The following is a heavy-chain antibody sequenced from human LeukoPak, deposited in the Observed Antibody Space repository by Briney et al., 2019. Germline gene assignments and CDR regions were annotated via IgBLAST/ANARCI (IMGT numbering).Heavy chain of an antibody. CDR2: VYDSGTT. Sequence: SETLSLTCAVYGGSFSGYYWSWIRQPPGKGLEWIGYVYDSGTTNYNSSLKSRVTISVDTSKNQFSLKLSSVTAADTAVYYCARRSRGYWYFDLWGRGTLVTVSS. CDR1: GGSFSGYY. V-gene: IGHV4-59*01. CDR3: ARRSRGYWYFDL. D-gene: IGHD1-26*01. J-gene: IGHJ2*01.